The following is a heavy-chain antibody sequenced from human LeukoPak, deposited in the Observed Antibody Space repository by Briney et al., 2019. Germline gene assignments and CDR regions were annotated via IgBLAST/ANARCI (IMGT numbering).Heavy chain of an antibody. CDR2: INHSGST. CDR1: GGSFSGYY. J-gene: IGHJ5*02. Sequence: SETLSLTCAVYGGSFSGYYWSWIRQPPGKGLEWIGEINHSGSTNYNPSLKSRVTISVDKSKNQFSLKLSSVTAADTAVYYCARDEGGWFDPWGQGTLVTVSS. CDR3: ARDEGGWFDP. D-gene: IGHD3-16*01. V-gene: IGHV4-34*01.